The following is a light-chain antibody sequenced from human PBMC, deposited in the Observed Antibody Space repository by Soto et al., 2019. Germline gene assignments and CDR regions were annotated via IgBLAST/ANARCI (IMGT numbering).Light chain of an antibody. J-gene: IGKJ5*01. CDR2: AAS. CDR1: QGTNSY. Sequence: IPLTQSPFSLSASVGDRVTITCRASQGTNSYLAWYQQKPGKAPQLLIYAASTLHSGVPSRFSGSGSGTDFTLTISSLQPEDFATYYCQQLNDYPSTFGQGTRLEIK. V-gene: IGKV1-9*01. CDR3: QQLNDYPST.